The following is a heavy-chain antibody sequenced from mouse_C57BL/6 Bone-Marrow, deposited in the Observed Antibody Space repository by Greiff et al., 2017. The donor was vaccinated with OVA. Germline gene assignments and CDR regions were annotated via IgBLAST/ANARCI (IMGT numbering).Heavy chain of an antibody. D-gene: IGHD1-1*01. V-gene: IGHV3-6*01. Sequence: EVKLMESGPGLVKPSQSLSLTCSVTGYSITSCYYWYWIRQFPGNKLEWMGYISYGGSTNYNPSLKNQISITRDTSKNRFFLKLNSVMTEDTATDYCARSTAVRWYFDVWGTGTTVTVSS. CDR2: ISYGGST. CDR3: ARSTAVRWYFDV. J-gene: IGHJ1*03. CDR1: GYSITSCYY.